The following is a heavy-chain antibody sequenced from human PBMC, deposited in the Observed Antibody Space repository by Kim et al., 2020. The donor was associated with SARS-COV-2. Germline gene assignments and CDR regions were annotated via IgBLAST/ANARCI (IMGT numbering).Heavy chain of an antibody. V-gene: IGHV3-21*04. D-gene: IGHD6-13*01. J-gene: IGHJ5*02. CDR3: ARDWGTSIAADETAPA. Sequence: DSVKGRFTSARDNAKNSLYLQMNSRRPDDTAVYYCARDWGTSIAADETAPAWGQGTLVVVSS.